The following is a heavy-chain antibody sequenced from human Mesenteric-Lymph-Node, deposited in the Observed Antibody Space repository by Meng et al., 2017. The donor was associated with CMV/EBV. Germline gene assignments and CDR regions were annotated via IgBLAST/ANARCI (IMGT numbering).Heavy chain of an antibody. Sequence: GSLRLSCAVYGGSFSGYYWSWIRQPPGKGLEWIGEINHSGSTNYNPSLKSRVTISVDTSKNQFSLKLSSVTAADMAVYYCARGLFSERQFDPWGQGTLVTVSS. CDR3: ARGLFSERQFDP. J-gene: IGHJ5*02. CDR1: GGSFSGYY. D-gene: IGHD1-14*01. V-gene: IGHV4-34*01. CDR2: INHSGST.